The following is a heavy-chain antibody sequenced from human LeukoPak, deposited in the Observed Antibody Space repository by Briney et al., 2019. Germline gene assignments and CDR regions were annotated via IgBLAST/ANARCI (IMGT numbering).Heavy chain of an antibody. CDR2: ISSSGSTI. J-gene: IGHJ6*02. V-gene: IGHV3-11*01. Sequence: TGGSLRLSCAASGFTFSDYYMSWIRQAPGKGLEWVSYISSSGSTIYYADSGKGRFTISRDKAKNSLYLQMNSLRAEDTAVYYCARDPRGGYGMDVWGQGTTVTVSS. CDR3: ARDPRGGYGMDV. D-gene: IGHD3-16*01. CDR1: GFTFSDYY.